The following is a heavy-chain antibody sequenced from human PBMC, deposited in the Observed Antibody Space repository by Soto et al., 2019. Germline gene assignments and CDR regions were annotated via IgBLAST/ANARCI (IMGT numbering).Heavy chain of an antibody. Sequence: LSLTCTVSGGSISSSSYYWGWIRQPPGKGLEWIGSIYYSGSTYYNPSLKSRVTISVDTSKNQFSLKLSSVTAADTAVYYCARLRSNYYYYGMDVWGQGTTVTVSS. V-gene: IGHV4-39*01. D-gene: IGHD3-3*01. CDR3: ARLRSNYYYYGMDV. CDR1: GGSISSSSYY. J-gene: IGHJ6*02. CDR2: IYYSGST.